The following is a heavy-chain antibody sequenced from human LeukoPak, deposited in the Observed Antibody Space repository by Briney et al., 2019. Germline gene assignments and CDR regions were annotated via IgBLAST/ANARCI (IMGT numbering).Heavy chain of an antibody. J-gene: IGHJ4*02. V-gene: IGHV4-38-2*02. CDR2: IYYSGST. D-gene: IGHD1-7*01. Sequence: PSETLSLTCTVSGYSISSGYYWGWIRQPPGKGLEWIGYIYYSGSTNYNPSLKSRVTISVDTSKNQFSLKLSSVTAADTAVYYCARGNWNYLNDYWGQGTLVTVSS. CDR1: GYSISSGYY. CDR3: ARGNWNYLNDY.